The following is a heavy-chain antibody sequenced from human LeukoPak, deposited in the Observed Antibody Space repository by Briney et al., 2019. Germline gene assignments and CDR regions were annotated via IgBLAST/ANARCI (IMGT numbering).Heavy chain of an antibody. CDR3: AKSVGAAGTRNWFDP. Sequence: GGSLGLSCAASGFTFSLYSMNWVRQAPGKGLEWVSAISDSGYSTYYADSVKGRFTISRDNSKNTLYLQMNSLRAEDTAIYYCAKSVGAAGTRNWFDPWGQGTLVTVSS. V-gene: IGHV3-23*01. D-gene: IGHD6-13*01. J-gene: IGHJ5*02. CDR1: GFTFSLYS. CDR2: ISDSGYST.